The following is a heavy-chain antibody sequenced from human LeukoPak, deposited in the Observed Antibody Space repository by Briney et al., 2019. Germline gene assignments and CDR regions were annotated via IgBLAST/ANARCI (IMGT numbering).Heavy chain of an antibody. CDR1: GGTFSSYA. CDR2: IIPIFGTA. V-gene: IGHV1-69*05. J-gene: IGHJ4*02. Sequence: SVKVSCEASGGTFSSYAISWVRQAPGQGLEWMGGIIPIFGTANYAQKFQGRVTITTDESTSTAYMELSSLRSEDTAVYYCARGRIAAALSFFDYWGQGTLVTVSS. CDR3: ARGRIAAALSFFDY. D-gene: IGHD6-13*01.